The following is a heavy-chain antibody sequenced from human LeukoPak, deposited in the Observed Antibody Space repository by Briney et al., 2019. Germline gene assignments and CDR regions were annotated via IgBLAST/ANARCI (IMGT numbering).Heavy chain of an antibody. CDR2: ISGSGGGT. D-gene: IGHD6-13*01. J-gene: IGHJ4*02. CDR1: GFTFSTYA. CDR3: AKVLPYGVAAALFDY. V-gene: IGHV3-23*01. Sequence: GGSLRLSCAASGFTFSTYAMSWVRQAPGKGLEWVSGISGSGGGTHYADSVQGRFTVSRDNSKNTLYLQMNSLRAEDTAVYYCAKVLPYGVAAALFDYWGQGTLVTVSS.